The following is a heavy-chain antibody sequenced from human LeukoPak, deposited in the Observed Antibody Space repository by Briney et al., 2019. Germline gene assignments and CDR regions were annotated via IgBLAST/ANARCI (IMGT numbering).Heavy chain of an antibody. J-gene: IGHJ4*02. CDR1: GGSFSGYY. D-gene: IGHD6-6*01. V-gene: IGHV4-34*01. Sequence: PSETLSLTCAVYGGSFSGYYWSWIRQPPGKGLEWIGEINHSGSTNYNPSLKSRVTISVDTSKNQFSLKLSSVTAADTAVYYCARDRAARLDYWGQGTLVTVSS. CDR3: ARDRAARLDY. CDR2: INHSGST.